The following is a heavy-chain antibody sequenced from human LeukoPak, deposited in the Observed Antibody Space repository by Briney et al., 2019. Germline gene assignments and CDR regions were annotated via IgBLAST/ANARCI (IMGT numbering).Heavy chain of an antibody. CDR1: GFTFSDYA. V-gene: IGHV3-23*01. J-gene: IGHJ4*02. CDR2: INPDGGS. CDR3: ARSGVATCHY. Sequence: PGGSLRLSCQASGFTFSDYAMSWIRQAPGKGLEWVSSINPDGGSFFADSVSGRSTISRDDSRSVVYLQMNILSAEDTAVYYCARSGVATCHYWGQGILVTVSS. D-gene: IGHD3-10*01.